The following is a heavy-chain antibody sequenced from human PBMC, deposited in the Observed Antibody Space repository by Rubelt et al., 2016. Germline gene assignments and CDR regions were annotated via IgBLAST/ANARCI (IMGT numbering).Heavy chain of an antibody. CDR3: ARDCSSLREPFYGMDV. CDR2: ISSSSSYI. D-gene: IGHD1-14*01. CDR1: GFTFSNAW. V-gene: IGHV3-21*01. Sequence: EVQLVESGGGLVKPGGSLRLSCAASGFTFSNAWMNWVRQAPGKGLEWVSSISSSSSYIYYADSVKGRFSISRDNAKNSLYLQMNSLRAEDTAVYYCARDCSSLREPFYGMDVWGQGTTVTVSS. J-gene: IGHJ6*02.